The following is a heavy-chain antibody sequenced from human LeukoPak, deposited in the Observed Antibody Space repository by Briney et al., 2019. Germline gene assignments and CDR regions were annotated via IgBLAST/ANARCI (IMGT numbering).Heavy chain of an antibody. J-gene: IGHJ3*02. CDR2: IYHSGSI. D-gene: IGHD3-10*02. Sequence: SETLSLTCTVSGYSISNGYYWGWIRQPPGKGLEWIGSIYHSGSIYYSPSLKSRVTISVDTSKNQFSLKLSSVTAADTAVYYCARDIGVRGIVAFDIWGQGTMVTVSS. CDR1: GYSISNGYY. CDR3: ARDIGVRGIVAFDI. V-gene: IGHV4-38-2*02.